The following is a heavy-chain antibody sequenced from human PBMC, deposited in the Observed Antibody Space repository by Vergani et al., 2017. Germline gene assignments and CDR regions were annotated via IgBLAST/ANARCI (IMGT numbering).Heavy chain of an antibody. J-gene: IGHJ2*01. V-gene: IGHV4-31*03. D-gene: IGHD2-2*02. CDR3: ARVPDPEIVVVPAAIPGGXFDL. CDR2: IYYSGST. CDR1: GGSISSGGYY. Sequence: QEQLQESGPGLVKPSQTLSLTCTVSGGSISSGGYYWSWIRQHPGKGLEWIGYIYYSGSTYYNPSLKSRVTISVDTSKNQFSLKLSSVTAADTAVYYCARVPDPEIVVVPAAIPGGXFDLWGRGTLVTVSS.